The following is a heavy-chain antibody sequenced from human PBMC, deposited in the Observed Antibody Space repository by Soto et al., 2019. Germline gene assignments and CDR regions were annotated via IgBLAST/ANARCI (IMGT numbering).Heavy chain of an antibody. J-gene: IGHJ3*02. CDR3: AREAYCGGGCYSLSAFDI. D-gene: IGHD2-21*02. Sequence: QVQLVQSGAEVKKPGSSVKVSCKASGGTFSSYAISWVRQAPGQGLEWMGGIIPIFGTANSAQKFQGRVKIPADESTSTAYMELSSVRSEDTAVYYCAREAYCGGGCYSLSAFDIWGQGTMVTVSS. CDR1: GGTFSSYA. V-gene: IGHV1-69*12. CDR2: IIPIFGTA.